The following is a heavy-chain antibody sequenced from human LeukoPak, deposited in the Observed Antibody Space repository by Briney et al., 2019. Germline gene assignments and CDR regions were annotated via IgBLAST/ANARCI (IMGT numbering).Heavy chain of an antibody. V-gene: IGHV1-2*06. CDR2: LNPNTGHA. CDR3: AKDRDGADRIIL. Sequence: ASVKVSCKASGYTFTAYYIHWVRQAPGQGPEWMGRLNPNTGHAVYAFKFQGRVTITRDTSSSTAYMEVTRLTSDDTALYYCAKDRDGADRIILWGQGTLVTVSS. J-gene: IGHJ4*02. D-gene: IGHD5-24*01. CDR1: GYTFTAYY.